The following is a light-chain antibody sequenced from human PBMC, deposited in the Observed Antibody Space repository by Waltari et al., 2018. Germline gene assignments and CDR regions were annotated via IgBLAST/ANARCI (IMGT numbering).Light chain of an antibody. V-gene: IGLV2-14*01. J-gene: IGLJ3*02. CDR1: SSDVGGYNY. Sequence: QSALTQPASVSGSPGQSLTIPCTGTSSDVGGYNYVFWYQQHPSEAPKLLMFDVSKRPSGASNSVSGYQSGNTASLTIAGLQAGDGANYYCASYTTSSTCGVFGGGTKLTVL. CDR3: ASYTTSSTCGV. CDR2: DVS.